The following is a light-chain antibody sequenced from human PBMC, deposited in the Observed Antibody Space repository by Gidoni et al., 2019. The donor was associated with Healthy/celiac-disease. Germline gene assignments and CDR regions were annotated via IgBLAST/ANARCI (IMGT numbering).Light chain of an antibody. Sequence: QSALTQPRPVSGSPGQSVTISCTGTSSDVGGYNYVSWYQQHPGKAPELMIYDVSKRPSGVPDRFSGSKSGNTASLTISGLQAEDEADYYCCSYAGSYTFYVFGTGTKVTVL. J-gene: IGLJ1*01. CDR1: SSDVGGYNY. CDR2: DVS. CDR3: CSYAGSYTFYV. V-gene: IGLV2-11*01.